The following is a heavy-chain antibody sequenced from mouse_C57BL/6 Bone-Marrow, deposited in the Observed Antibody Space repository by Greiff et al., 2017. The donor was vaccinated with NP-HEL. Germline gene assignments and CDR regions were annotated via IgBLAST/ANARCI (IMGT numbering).Heavy chain of an antibody. CDR1: GYTFTDYN. CDR2: INPNNGGT. J-gene: IGHJ4*01. D-gene: IGHD1-1*01. Sequence: EVKLVESGPELVKPGASVKMSCKASGYTFTDYNMHWVKQSHGKSLEWIGYINPNNGGTSYNQKFKGKATLTVNKSSSTAYMELRSLTSEDSAVYYCALYYGSSYDAMDYWGQGTSVTVSS. V-gene: IGHV1-22*01. CDR3: ALYYGSSYDAMDY.